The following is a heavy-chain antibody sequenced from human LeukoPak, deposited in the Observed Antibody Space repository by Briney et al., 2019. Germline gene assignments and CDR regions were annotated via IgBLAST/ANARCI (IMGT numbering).Heavy chain of an antibody. CDR1: EFTFSTYA. J-gene: IGHJ5*02. CDR2: IGSGGST. D-gene: IGHD7-27*01. V-gene: IGHV3-23*01. CDR3: AKWMGTSRAFDP. Sequence: GGSLRLSCAASEFTFSTYALSWVRQAPGKGLEWVSTIGSGGSTYYADSVKGRFTISRDNSKNTLFLQMNSLTAEDTAVYYCAKWMGTSRAFDPWAREPWSPSP.